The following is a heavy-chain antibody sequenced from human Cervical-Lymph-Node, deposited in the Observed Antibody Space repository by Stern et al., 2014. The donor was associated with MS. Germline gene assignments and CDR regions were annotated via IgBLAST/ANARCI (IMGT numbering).Heavy chain of an antibody. Sequence: VQLGQSGAEVKKPGESLKISCKGSGYTFTNYWIGWVRQMPAKGLEWMGIIYPGDSEARYSPSLQGQVTISVDKSISTAYLQWTSLKASDTAIYYCAREGSLCFGETCFYHGMDVWGQGTTVTVSS. CDR3: AREGSLCFGETCFYHGMDV. CDR2: IYPGDSEA. J-gene: IGHJ6*02. D-gene: IGHD3-10*01. V-gene: IGHV5-51*01. CDR1: GYTFTNYW.